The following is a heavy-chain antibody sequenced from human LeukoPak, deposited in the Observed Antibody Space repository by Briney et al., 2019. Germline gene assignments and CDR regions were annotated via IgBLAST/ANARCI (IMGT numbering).Heavy chain of an antibody. CDR1: GFTFNNHD. CDR2: ISYDGRNK. D-gene: IGHD2-15*01. V-gene: IGHV3-30*18. Sequence: GGSLRLSCAASGFTFNNHDMHWVRQAPGKGLEWVAGISYDGRNKYYADSVKGRFTISRDNSKNTLNLQMNSLRTEVTTVYYCAKPRDIDSWAFDVWGQGTMVTVS. CDR3: AKPRDIDSWAFDV. J-gene: IGHJ3*01.